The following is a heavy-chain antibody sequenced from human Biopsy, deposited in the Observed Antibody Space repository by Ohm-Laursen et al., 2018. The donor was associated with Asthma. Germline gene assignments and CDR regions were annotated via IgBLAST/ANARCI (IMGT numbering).Heavy chain of an antibody. CDR3: AKDFQGIAVAGDRGFDY. D-gene: IGHD6-19*01. Sequence: LSLTCAASGFTFSSSAMSWVRQAPGKGLERVSATTGSGGTTYYADSVRGRFTISRDNSKSTLFLQMDSLSAEDTAVYYCAKDFQGIAVAGDRGFDYWGQGTLVTVSS. CDR2: TTGSGGTT. V-gene: IGHV3-23*01. CDR1: GFTFSSSA. J-gene: IGHJ4*02.